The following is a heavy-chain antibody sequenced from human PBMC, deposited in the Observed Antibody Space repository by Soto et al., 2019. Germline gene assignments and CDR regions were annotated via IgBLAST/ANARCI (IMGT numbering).Heavy chain of an antibody. D-gene: IGHD6-19*01. CDR3: ARVDSSGWPFDY. CDR2: IHYSGST. J-gene: IGHJ4*02. Sequence: PXXTLSLNCTVSGGSISSGGCSWSCIRQHPGKGLEWIGYIHYSGSTYYNPSLKSRVTISVDTSKNQFSLKLSSVTAADTAVYYCARVDSSGWPFDYWGQGTLVTVSS. CDR1: GGSISSGGCS. V-gene: IGHV4-31*03.